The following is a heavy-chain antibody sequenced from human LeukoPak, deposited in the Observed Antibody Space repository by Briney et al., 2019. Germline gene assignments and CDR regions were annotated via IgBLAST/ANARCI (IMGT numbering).Heavy chain of an antibody. Sequence: GGSLRLSCVASGFTFSNNWMTWVRQAPGKGLEWVAHVNKDGSVSYCVDSVKGRFTISRDNAKNSLYPQMNSLRAEDTAVYYCVREGDYYFDFWGQGTLVTVSS. V-gene: IGHV3-7*01. CDR1: GFTFSNNW. CDR3: VREGDYYFDF. D-gene: IGHD2-21*02. J-gene: IGHJ4*02. CDR2: VNKDGSVS.